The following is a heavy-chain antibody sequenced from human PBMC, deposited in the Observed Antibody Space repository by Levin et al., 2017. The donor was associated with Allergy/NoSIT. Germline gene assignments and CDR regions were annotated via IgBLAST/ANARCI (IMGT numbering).Heavy chain of an antibody. D-gene: IGHD3-10*01. J-gene: IGHJ6*02. V-gene: IGHV4-31*03. CDR2: IYYSGST. CDR3: AREPYGSGSYYNPYYYYGMDV. CDR1: GGSISSGGYY. Sequence: SETLSLTCTVSGGSISSGGYYWSWIRQHPGKGLEWIGYIYYSGSTYYNPSLKSRVTISVDTSKNQFSLKLSSVTAADTAVYYCAREPYGSGSYYNPYYYYGMDVWGQGTTVTVSS.